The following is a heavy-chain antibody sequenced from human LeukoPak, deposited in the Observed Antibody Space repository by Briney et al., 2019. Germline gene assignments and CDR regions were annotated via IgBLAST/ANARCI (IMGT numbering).Heavy chain of an antibody. V-gene: IGHV1-24*01. Sequence: ASVKVSCRVYGYTLTELSMHWVRQAPGKGLEWMGGFDPEDGETIYAQKFQGRVTMTEDKSTDTAYMELSSLRPEDTAVYYCATVQKQDYDTRPYYDHWGQGTLVTVSS. J-gene: IGHJ4*02. D-gene: IGHD3-22*01. CDR3: ATVQKQDYDTRPYYDH. CDR1: GYTLTELS. CDR2: FDPEDGET.